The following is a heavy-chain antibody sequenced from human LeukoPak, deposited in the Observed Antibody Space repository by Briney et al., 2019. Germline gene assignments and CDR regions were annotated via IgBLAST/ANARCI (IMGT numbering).Heavy chain of an antibody. CDR1: GFTFSTFA. D-gene: IGHD3-22*01. CDR3: STMGNYDSSEQNPMPFDY. CDR2: IFPSGGEI. J-gene: IGHJ4*02. V-gene: IGHV3-23*01. Sequence: GGSLRLSCAASGFTFSTFAMIWVRQPPGKGLEWVSSIFPSGGEIHYADSVRGRFTISRDNSKSTLSLQMNSLKTEDTAVYYCSTMGNYDSSEQNPMPFDYWGQGTLVTVSS.